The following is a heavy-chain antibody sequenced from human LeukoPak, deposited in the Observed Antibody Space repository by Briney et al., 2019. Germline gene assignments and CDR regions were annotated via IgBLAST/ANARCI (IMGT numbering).Heavy chain of an antibody. CDR1: GYSFTSYW. Sequence: GESLKISCQGFGYSFTSYWIGWVRQMPGKGLEWMGIINPGDSDVRYSPSFQGQATISADKSISTAYLQWSSLKASDTATYYCARQGQRWLPSVWGQGTLVTVSS. CDR2: INPGDSDV. CDR3: ARQGQRWLPSV. J-gene: IGHJ4*02. D-gene: IGHD5-24*01. V-gene: IGHV5-51*01.